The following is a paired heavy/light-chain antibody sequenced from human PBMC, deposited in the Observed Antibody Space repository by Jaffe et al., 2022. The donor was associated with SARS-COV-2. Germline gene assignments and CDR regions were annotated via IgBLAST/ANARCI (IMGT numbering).Heavy chain of an antibody. J-gene: IGHJ6*02. D-gene: IGHD6-13*01. CDR1: GFFFSRYG. CDR2: IRSDGDKK. V-gene: IGHV3-33*01. Sequence: QVQLVESGGGVVQPGTSLRLSCEASGFFFSRYGMHWVRQAPGKGLEWVAVIRSDGDKKYYADSVKGRFTISRDNSKNTLYLQGDSLRAEDTAVYYCARVPFVGAVGYNYYYGMDVWGQGTAVTVSS. CDR3: ARVPFVGAVGYNYYYGMDV.
Light chain of an antibody. CDR3: QSVDSSGTSWV. V-gene: IGLV3-25*03. CDR2: KDS. Sequence: SYDLTQPPSVSVSPGQTARITCSADALAKQNSYWYQRKPGQAPVLVIYKDSGRPSGVPERFSGSSSGTTVTLTISGVQAEDEADYYCQSVDSSGTSWVFGGGTKVTVL. CDR1: ALAKQN. J-gene: IGLJ3*02.